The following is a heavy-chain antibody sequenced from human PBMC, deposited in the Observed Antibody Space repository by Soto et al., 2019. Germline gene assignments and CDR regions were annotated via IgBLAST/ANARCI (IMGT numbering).Heavy chain of an antibody. J-gene: IGHJ5*02. CDR3: TRDASRDSSARGWFDP. CDR1: GFTFRSFT. D-gene: IGHD6-13*01. Sequence: GGSLRLSCAASGFTFRSFTMNWVRQAPGKGLEWVSTISSNSAYVYYTDALRGRFTISRDNAKNSLHLQMNSLRAEDTAVYYCTRDASRDSSARGWFDPWGPGTLVTVSS. CDR2: ISSNSAYV. V-gene: IGHV3-21*01.